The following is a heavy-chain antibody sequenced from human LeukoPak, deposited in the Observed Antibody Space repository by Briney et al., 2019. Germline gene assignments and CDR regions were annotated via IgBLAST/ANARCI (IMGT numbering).Heavy chain of an antibody. J-gene: IGHJ4*02. Sequence: PGGSLRLSCAASGFTFSNAWMSWVRQAPGKGLEWVGRIKSKTDGGTTDYAAPVKDRFTISRDDSKNTLYLQMNSLKTEDTAVYYCTTTTGGWLRDYWGQGTLVTVSS. CDR3: TTTTGGWLRDY. D-gene: IGHD5-12*01. CDR2: IKSKTDGGTT. CDR1: GFTFSNAW. V-gene: IGHV3-15*01.